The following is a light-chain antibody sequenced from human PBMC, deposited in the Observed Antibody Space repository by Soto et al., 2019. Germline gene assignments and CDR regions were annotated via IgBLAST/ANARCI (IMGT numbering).Light chain of an antibody. V-gene: IGKV3-11*01. CDR3: QQRSNWALT. CDR2: DAS. Sequence: EIVLTQSPATLSLSPGERATLSCRASQSVSSYLAWYQQKPGQAPRLLIYDASNRATGIPARFSGSGSGTDLTLTISSPEPEDFAVYYCQQRSNWALTFGGGTKVEIK. J-gene: IGKJ4*01. CDR1: QSVSSY.